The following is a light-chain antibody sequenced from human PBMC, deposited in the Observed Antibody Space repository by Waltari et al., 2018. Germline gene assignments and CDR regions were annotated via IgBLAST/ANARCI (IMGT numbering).Light chain of an antibody. J-gene: IGLJ2*01. CDR3: SSYTSYSVV. V-gene: IGLV2-14*01. CDR2: DVS. Sequence: QSALTQPASVSGSPGQSITISCTGTNSDIGGYNYVSWYQQHPGKAPKLMIYDVSNRPSGVSNRFSGSKSGNTASLTISGLQAEDEADYYCSSYTSYSVVFGGGTKLTVL. CDR1: NSDIGGYNY.